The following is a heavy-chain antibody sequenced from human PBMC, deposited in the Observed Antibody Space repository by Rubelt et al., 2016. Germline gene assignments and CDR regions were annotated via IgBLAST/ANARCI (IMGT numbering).Heavy chain of an antibody. V-gene: IGHV3-48*03. J-gene: IGHJ3*02. CDR2: ISDSGTTI. CDR1: GFTFSGYE. CDR3: ARRLRQDDAFDI. Sequence: GGSLRLSCAASGFTFSGYEMNWVRQAPGKGLEWVSYISDSGTTIYYADSVKGRFNISRDNAKNSLYLQMDSLRAEDTAVYYCARRLRQDDAFDIWGQGTLVTVSS.